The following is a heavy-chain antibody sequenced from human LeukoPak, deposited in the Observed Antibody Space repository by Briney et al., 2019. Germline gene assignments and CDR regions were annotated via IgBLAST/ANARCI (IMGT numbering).Heavy chain of an antibody. CDR2: INPSGGST. CDR3: ERGCGDYAY. J-gene: IGHJ4*02. D-gene: IGHD4-17*01. V-gene: IGHV1-46*01. Sequence: ASVKFSCKVPGYTFANHYMLWVREAPGQGLEWMGIINPSGGSTTYAQKFQGRVTMTRDTTTSSVYMELNSLRSEGTAVYYCERGCGDYAYWGQGTLVTVSS. CDR1: GYTFANHY.